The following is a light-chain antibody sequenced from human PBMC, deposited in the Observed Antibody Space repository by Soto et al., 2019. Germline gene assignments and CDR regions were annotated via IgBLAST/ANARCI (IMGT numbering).Light chain of an antibody. CDR1: QSVSSN. CDR3: QQYNIWPPIT. J-gene: IGKJ5*01. Sequence: EIVMTQSPATLSVSPGXXXTLSCRASQSVSSNVAWYQQKPGQAPRLLIYGAYTRAAGVPARFSGSGSGTEFTLTITSLQSEDIALYYCQQYNIWPPITFGQGTRLEIK. CDR2: GAY. V-gene: IGKV3-15*01.